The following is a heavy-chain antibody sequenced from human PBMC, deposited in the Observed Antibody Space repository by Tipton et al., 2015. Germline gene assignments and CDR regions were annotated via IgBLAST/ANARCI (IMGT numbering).Heavy chain of an antibody. CDR2: ISGGGGST. V-gene: IGHV3-23*01. CDR3: AKDRGEYDTSGYYYDS. J-gene: IGHJ4*02. D-gene: IGHD3-22*01. Sequence: SLRLSCAASGFTFSDYYMSWIRQAPGKGLEWVSGISGGGGSTYYADSVEGRFTISRDNYKNTVDLQMNSLRGEDTAVYYCAKDRGEYDTSGYYYDSWGRGTLVIVSS. CDR1: GFTFSDYY.